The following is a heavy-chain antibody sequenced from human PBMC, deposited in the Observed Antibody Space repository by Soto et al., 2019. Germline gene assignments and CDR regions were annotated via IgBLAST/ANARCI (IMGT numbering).Heavy chain of an antibody. D-gene: IGHD3-10*01. CDR3: VSPHSESSNAFDL. CDR2: ISYDGENQ. V-gene: IGHV3-30*04. CDR1: EFSFSHSA. J-gene: IGHJ5*02. Sequence: GGSLRLSCAASEFSFSHSAMHWVRQPPGKGLEWVALISYDGENQYFTDSVRGRFTISRDNSKTAVYLEMNGLRLDDTATYYCVSPHSESSNAFDLWGQGTLVTVSS.